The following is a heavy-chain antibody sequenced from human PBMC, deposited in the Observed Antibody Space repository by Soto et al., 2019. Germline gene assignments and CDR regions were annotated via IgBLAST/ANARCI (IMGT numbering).Heavy chain of an antibody. CDR1: GGTFSSYA. CDR3: ARGTRGSVLLDAFDI. D-gene: IGHD3-10*01. J-gene: IGHJ3*02. CDR2: IIPIFGTA. V-gene: IGHV1-69*01. Sequence: KVSCKASGGTFSSYAISWVRQAPGQGLEWMGGIIPIFGTANYAQKFQGRVTITADESTSTAYMELSSLRSEDTAVYYCARGTRGSVLLDAFDIWGQGTMVTVSS.